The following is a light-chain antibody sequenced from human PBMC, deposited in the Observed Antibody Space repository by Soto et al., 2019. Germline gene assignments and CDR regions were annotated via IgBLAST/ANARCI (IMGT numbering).Light chain of an antibody. J-gene: IGKJ1*01. V-gene: IGKV2-28*01. CDR2: VAS. CDR3: MQALQTPRT. Sequence: DIVMTQSPLSLPVTPGEPASISCRSSQSLLHPNGNTYLDWYLQKPGQSPQLLIFVASYRAPGVPDRFSGSGSGTDFTLKISRVEAEDVGVYYCMQALQTPRTFGQGTKVEIK. CDR1: QSLLHPNGNTY.